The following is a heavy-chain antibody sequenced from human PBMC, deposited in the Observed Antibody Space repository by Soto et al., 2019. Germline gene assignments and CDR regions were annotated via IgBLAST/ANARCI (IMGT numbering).Heavy chain of an antibody. Sequence: GASVKVSCKASGGTFSSYTISWVRQAPGQGLERMGRIIPILGIANYAQKFQGRVTITADKSTSTAYMELSSLRSEDTAVYYCARDRAWNDLPDYWGQGTLVTVSS. D-gene: IGHD1-1*01. CDR1: GGTFSSYT. J-gene: IGHJ4*02. V-gene: IGHV1-69*04. CDR3: ARDRAWNDLPDY. CDR2: IIPILGIA.